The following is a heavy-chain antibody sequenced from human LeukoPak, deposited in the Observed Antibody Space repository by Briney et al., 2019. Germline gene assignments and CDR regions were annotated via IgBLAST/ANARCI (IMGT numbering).Heavy chain of an antibody. V-gene: IGHV4-31*03. CDR1: GGSISSGGYY. CDR3: ARMYSSSWYVDY. CDR2: IYYSGST. Sequence: SQTLSLTCTVSGGSISSGGYYWSWIRQHPGKGLEWIGYIYYSGSTYYHPSLKGRVTISRDTSKNQFSLNLISVTAADTAVYYCARMYSSSWYVDYWGQGTLVTVSS. D-gene: IGHD6-13*01. J-gene: IGHJ4*02.